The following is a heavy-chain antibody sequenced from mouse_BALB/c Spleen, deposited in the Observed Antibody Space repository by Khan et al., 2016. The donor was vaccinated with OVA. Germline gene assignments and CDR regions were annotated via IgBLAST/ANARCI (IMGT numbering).Heavy chain of an antibody. CDR3: ARDGNYEYYAMDY. V-gene: IGHV5-4*02. D-gene: IGHD2-1*01. Sequence: EVELVESGGGLVQPGGSLNLSCAASGFPFSDYYMYWVRQTPEKRLEWVATISDGGSSTYYPDSVKGRFNISRDNARNNLYLQMSSLKSEDTAMYYCARDGNYEYYAMDYWGQGTSVTVSA. J-gene: IGHJ4*01. CDR1: GFPFSDYY. CDR2: ISDGGSST.